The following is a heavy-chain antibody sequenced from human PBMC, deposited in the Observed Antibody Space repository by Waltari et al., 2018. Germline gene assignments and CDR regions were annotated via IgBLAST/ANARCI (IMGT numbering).Heavy chain of an antibody. J-gene: IGHJ4*02. Sequence: QVQLQESGPGLVKPSETLPLTCTLFGGSITNNYWSWFRQPPGGGLECVGYISYSGGAYSNPCVTSRVTSSVDTSKSHFSLKLSSVTAADTAVYYCAKDSYSSSFDSWGQGTLVTVSS. D-gene: IGHD6-13*01. CDR3: AKDSYSSSFDS. CDR1: GGSITNNY. CDR2: ISYSGGA. V-gene: IGHV4-59*01.